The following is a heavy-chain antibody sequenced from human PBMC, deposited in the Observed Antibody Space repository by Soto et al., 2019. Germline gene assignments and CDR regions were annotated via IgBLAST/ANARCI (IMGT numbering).Heavy chain of an antibody. CDR1: GDSMSSSNW. V-gene: IGHV4-4*02. CDR3: ARVLGNDAFDI. Sequence: SETLSLTCTVSGDSMSSSNWWSWVRQPPGKGLEWIGEIYHSGSTNYNPSLKSRVTISVDKSKNQFSLKLSSVTAADTAVYYCARVLGNDAFDIWGQGTMVTVSS. J-gene: IGHJ3*02. CDR2: IYHSGST. D-gene: IGHD3-3*02.